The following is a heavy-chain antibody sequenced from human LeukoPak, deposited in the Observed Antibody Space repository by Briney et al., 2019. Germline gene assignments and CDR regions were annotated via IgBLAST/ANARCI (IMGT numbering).Heavy chain of an antibody. CDR3: ARRVCSSTSCYNNWFDP. CDR2: INPNSGGT. V-gene: IGHV1-2*02. J-gene: IGHJ5*02. D-gene: IGHD2-2*02. CDR1: GYTFTGYY. Sequence: GASVKVSCKASGYTFTGYYMHWVRQVPGQGLEWMGWINPNSGGTNYAQKFQGRVTMTRDTSISTACMELSRLRSDDTAVYYCARRVCSSTSCYNNWFDPWGQGTLVTVSS.